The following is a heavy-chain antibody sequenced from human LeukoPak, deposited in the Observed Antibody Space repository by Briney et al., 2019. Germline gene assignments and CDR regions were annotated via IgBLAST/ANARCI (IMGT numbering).Heavy chain of an antibody. Sequence: GGSLRLSCAASGFTFSSYEMNWVRQAPGKGLEWVSYISNSGSTIYYADSVKGRFTISRDNAKNSLYLQMNSLRAEDTAVYYCTRGTPTTRDFDYWGQGTLVTVSS. D-gene: IGHD4-11*01. J-gene: IGHJ4*02. V-gene: IGHV3-48*03. CDR1: GFTFSSYE. CDR2: ISNSGSTI. CDR3: TRGTPTTRDFDY.